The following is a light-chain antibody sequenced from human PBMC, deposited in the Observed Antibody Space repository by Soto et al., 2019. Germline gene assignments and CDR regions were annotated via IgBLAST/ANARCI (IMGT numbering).Light chain of an antibody. V-gene: IGKV1-33*01. CDR1: QDISNF. J-gene: IGKJ4*01. Sequence: DIQMTQSPSSLYASVGDRVTITCQASQDISNFLNWYHQTAGKAPRLLIYDVSSLQPGVASRFSGSGSGTDFSVTINSLRPEDIGTFYCQQYDKQPVTFGGGTKVEIK. CDR2: DVS. CDR3: QQYDKQPVT.